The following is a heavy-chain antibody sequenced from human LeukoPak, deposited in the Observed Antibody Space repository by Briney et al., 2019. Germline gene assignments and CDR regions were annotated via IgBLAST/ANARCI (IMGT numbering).Heavy chain of an antibody. Sequence: GGSLRLSCAASGFTFSSYGMHWVRQAPGKGLEWVTFISYDGNNRKYADSVAGRFTISRDSSKNTLYLEMNSVRPEDTALYYCVRKIGSPPSPGHFDYWGQGTLVTVSS. CDR1: GFTFSSYG. V-gene: IGHV3-30*03. J-gene: IGHJ4*02. CDR3: VRKIGSPPSPGHFDY. D-gene: IGHD1-26*01. CDR2: ISYDGNNR.